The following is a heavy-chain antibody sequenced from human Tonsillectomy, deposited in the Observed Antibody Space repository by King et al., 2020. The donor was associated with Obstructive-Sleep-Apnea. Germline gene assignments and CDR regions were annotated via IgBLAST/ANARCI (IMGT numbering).Heavy chain of an antibody. D-gene: IGHD3-10*01. J-gene: IGHJ4*02. CDR1: GFTFRDYY. V-gene: IGHV3-11*06. CDR3: AIGLDYYGSGSYGY. Sequence: VQLVESGGGLVKPGGSLRLSCAASGFTFRDYYMSWIRQAAGKGLEWVSYISSSSSYTKNADSVKGRFTISRDNAKNSLYLQMNSLRDEDTAVYYCAIGLDYYGSGSYGYWGQGTLVTVSS. CDR2: ISSSSSYT.